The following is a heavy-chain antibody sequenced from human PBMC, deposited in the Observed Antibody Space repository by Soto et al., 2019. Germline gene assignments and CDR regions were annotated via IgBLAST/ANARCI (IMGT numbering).Heavy chain of an antibody. CDR1: GGTFSSYA. CDR2: IIPIFGTA. Sequence: SVKVSCKASGGTFSSYAISWVRQAPGQGLEWMGGIIPIFGTANYAQKFQGRVTITADESTSTAYMELSSLRSEDTAVYYCARDSGQQLSSTYYYYGMDVWGQGTTVTVSS. CDR3: ARDSGQQLSSTYYYYGMDV. D-gene: IGHD6-13*01. J-gene: IGHJ6*02. V-gene: IGHV1-69*13.